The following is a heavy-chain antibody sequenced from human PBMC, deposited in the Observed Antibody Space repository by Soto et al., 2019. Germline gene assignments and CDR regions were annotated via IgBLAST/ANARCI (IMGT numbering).Heavy chain of an antibody. V-gene: IGHV3-48*01. CDR3: AKDPSRGSDWARYLDL. CDR2: ISGSSSNI. J-gene: IGHJ2*01. Sequence: EVQLVESGGGLVQPGGSLRRSCAASGFSFSNYAMDWVRQAPGKWLEWVSYISGSSSNIRYADSVKGRFTISRDNAKSSVYLRMNSLRADDTAVYYCAKDPSRGSDWARYLDLWGRGTLVTVSS. D-gene: IGHD1-26*01. CDR1: GFSFSNYA.